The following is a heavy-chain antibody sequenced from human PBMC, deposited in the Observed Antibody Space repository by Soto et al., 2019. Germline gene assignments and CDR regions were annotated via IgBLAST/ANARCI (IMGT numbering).Heavy chain of an antibody. J-gene: IGHJ2*01. D-gene: IGHD6-19*01. CDR2: IYPGDSDT. CDR1: GYSFTNYW. V-gene: IGHV5-51*01. CDR3: ARPGTGSVMHNWFFDL. Sequence: GESLKISCKASGYSFTNYWIAWVRQMPGKGLEWMGIIYPGDSDTRYSPSFQGQVTISVDKSFTTAYLQWRTLKASDTAMYYCARPGTGSVMHNWFFDLWGRGTLVTVPQ.